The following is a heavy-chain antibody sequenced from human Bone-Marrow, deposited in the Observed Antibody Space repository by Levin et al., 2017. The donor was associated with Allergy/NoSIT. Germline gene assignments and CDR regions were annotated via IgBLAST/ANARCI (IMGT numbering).Heavy chain of an antibody. CDR3: ARVTSHVVVVAATYYYYYYYMDV. Sequence: SCAASGFTFSDYYMSWIRQAPGKGLEWISYINNRGSTIYYADSVKGRFTISRDNAKNSLYLQINSLRAEDTAVYYCARVTSHVVVVAATYYYYYYYMDVWGEGTTVTVSS. D-gene: IGHD2-15*01. J-gene: IGHJ6*03. CDR2: INNRGSTI. CDR1: GFTFSDYY. V-gene: IGHV3-11*01.